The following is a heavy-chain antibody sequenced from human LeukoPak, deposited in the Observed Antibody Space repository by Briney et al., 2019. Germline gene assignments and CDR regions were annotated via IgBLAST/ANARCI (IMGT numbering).Heavy chain of an antibody. CDR1: GGTFSSYA. CDR2: IIPIFGTA. CDR3: ATSRVVVVAAAGRGGMDV. V-gene: IGHV1-69*13. Sequence: SVKVSCKASGGTFSSYAISWVRQAPGQGLEWMGGIIPIFGTANYAQKFQGRVTIAADESTSTAYMELSSLRSEDTAVYYCATSRVVVVAAAGRGGMDVWGQGTTVTVFS. D-gene: IGHD2-15*01. J-gene: IGHJ6*02.